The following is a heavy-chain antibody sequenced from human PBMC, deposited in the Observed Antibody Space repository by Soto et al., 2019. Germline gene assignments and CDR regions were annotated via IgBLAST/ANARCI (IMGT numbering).Heavy chain of an antibody. CDR3: ARDRGYCTNGVCSYYYYGMDV. Sequence: SVKVSCKASGGTFSSYAISWVRQAPGQGLEWMGGIIPIFGTANYAQKFQGRVTITADESTSTAYMELSSLRSEDTAVYYCARDRGYCTNGVCSYYYYGMDVWGQGTTVTVSS. V-gene: IGHV1-69*13. CDR1: GGTFSSYA. J-gene: IGHJ6*02. CDR2: IIPIFGTA. D-gene: IGHD2-8*01.